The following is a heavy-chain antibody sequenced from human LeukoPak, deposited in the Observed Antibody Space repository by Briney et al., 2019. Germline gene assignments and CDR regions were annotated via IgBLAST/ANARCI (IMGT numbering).Heavy chain of an antibody. D-gene: IGHD3-3*01. Sequence: PGGSLRLSCEASGFTFRSYEMNWVRQAPGKGLDWIAYLSSSGNTFSYTVSVKGRFTIARDNAKNTVYLEMNSLRADETAVYYCAKSAGLMKGVVEVTALDYWGQGTLVTVSS. V-gene: IGHV3-48*03. J-gene: IGHJ4*02. CDR1: GFTFRSYE. CDR2: LSSSGNTF. CDR3: AKSAGLMKGVVEVTALDY.